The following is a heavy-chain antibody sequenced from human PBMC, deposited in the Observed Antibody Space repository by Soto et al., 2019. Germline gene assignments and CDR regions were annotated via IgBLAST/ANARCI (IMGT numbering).Heavy chain of an antibody. J-gene: IGHJ4*02. CDR3: ESGQIVGAYQSHYFDN. V-gene: IGHV3-30-3*01. CDR2: ISYDGSNK. Sequence: PGVSLRLSCAASGFTFSSYAMHWVRQAPGKGLEWVAVISYDGSNKYYADSVKGRFTISRDNSKNTLYLQMNSLRAEDTAVYYCESGQIVGAYQSHYFDNGRQGTLLTVSS. CDR1: GFTFSSYA. D-gene: IGHD1-26*01.